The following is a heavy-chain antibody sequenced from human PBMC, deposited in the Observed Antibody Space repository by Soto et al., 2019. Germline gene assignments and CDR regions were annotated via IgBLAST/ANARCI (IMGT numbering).Heavy chain of an antibody. J-gene: IGHJ6*03. CDR2: INHSGST. Sequence: SETLSLTCAVYGGSFSGYYWSWIRQPPGKGLEWIGEINHSGSTNYNPSLKSRVTISVDTSKNQFSLKLSSVTAADTAVYYCARGRPMAVTTGYYYYMDVWGKGTTVTVSS. V-gene: IGHV4-34*01. CDR1: GGSFSGYY. D-gene: IGHD4-17*01. CDR3: ARGRPMAVTTGYYYYMDV.